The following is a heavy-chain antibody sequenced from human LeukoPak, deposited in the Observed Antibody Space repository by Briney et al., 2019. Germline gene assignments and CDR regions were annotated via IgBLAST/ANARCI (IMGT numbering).Heavy chain of an antibody. CDR1: GFTFSTYA. CDR3: ARDYAVGESFDI. J-gene: IGHJ3*02. V-gene: IGHV3-23*01. D-gene: IGHD3-16*01. CDR2: ISPDGHYV. Sequence: GGSLRLSCAASGFTFSTYAMAWVRQAPGMGLMWLSSISPDGHYVYYADSVKGRFTTSRDNFKNTVYLQMNSLRDEDTAVYYCARDYAVGESFDIWGQGTMVTVSS.